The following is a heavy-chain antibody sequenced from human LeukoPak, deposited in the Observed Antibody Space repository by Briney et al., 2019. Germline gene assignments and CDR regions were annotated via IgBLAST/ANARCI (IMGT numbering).Heavy chain of an antibody. CDR1: GYSFTNYG. J-gene: IGHJ4*02. CDR3: ARAYTSPNGPY. V-gene: IGHV1-18*01. D-gene: IGHD3-16*01. CDR2: ISAHNGNT. Sequence: ASVKVSCKASGYSFTNYGISWVRQAPGQGLEWMGWISAHNGNTNYAQKFHGRVTMTRDTSITTAYMGLNRLRSDDTAVYYCARAYTSPNGPYWGQGTLVIVSS.